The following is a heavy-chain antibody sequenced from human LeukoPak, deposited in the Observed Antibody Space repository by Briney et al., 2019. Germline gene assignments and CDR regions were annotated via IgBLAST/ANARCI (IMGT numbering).Heavy chain of an antibody. CDR3: VSSGSYYPYYWYFDL. CDR2: IYYSGST. Sequence: SETLSLTCTVSGGSISSYYWSWIRQPPGKGLEWIGYIYYSGSTNYNPSLKSRVTISVDTSKNQFSLKLSSVTAADTAVYYCVSSGSYYPYYWYFDLWGRGTLVTVSS. CDR1: GGSISSYY. J-gene: IGHJ2*01. D-gene: IGHD1-26*01. V-gene: IGHV4-59*08.